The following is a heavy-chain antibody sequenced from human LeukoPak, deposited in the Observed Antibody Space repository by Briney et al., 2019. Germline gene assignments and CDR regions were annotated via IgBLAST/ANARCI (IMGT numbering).Heavy chain of an antibody. Sequence: GGSLRLSCAASGFTFSSYAMSWVRQAPGKGLEWVSAISGSGGSTYYAGSVKGRFTISRDNSKNTLYLQMNSLRAEDTAVYYCAKDRGTGVPAATFFDYWGQGTLVTVSS. V-gene: IGHV3-23*01. J-gene: IGHJ4*02. CDR2: ISGSGGST. CDR1: GFTFSSYA. D-gene: IGHD2-2*01. CDR3: AKDRGTGVPAATFFDY.